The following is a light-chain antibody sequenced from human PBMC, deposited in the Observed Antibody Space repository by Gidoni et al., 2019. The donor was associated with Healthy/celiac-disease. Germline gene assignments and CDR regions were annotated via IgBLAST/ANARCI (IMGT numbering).Light chain of an antibody. CDR3: QAWDSSTVV. V-gene: IGLV3-1*01. CDR1: KLGDKY. Sequence: SYELTQPPSVSVSPGQTASITCSGDKLGDKYACWYQQKPGQSPVLVIHQDSKRPSGIPERFSGSNSGNTATLIISGTQAMDEADYYCQAWDSSTVVFGGGTKLTVL. CDR2: QDS. J-gene: IGLJ2*01.